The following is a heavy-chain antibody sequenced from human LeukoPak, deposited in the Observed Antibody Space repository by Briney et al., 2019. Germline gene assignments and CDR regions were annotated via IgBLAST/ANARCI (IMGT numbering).Heavy chain of an antibody. V-gene: IGHV3-33*06. CDR2: IWYDGSNK. Sequence: TGRSLRLSCAASGFTFSSYGMHWVRQAPGKGLEWVAVIWYDGSNKYYADSVKGRFTISRDNSKNTLYLQMNSLRAEDTAVYYCAKDGKMATIPHWYFDLWGRGTLVTVSS. D-gene: IGHD5-24*01. CDR1: GFTFSSYG. J-gene: IGHJ2*01. CDR3: AKDGKMATIPHWYFDL.